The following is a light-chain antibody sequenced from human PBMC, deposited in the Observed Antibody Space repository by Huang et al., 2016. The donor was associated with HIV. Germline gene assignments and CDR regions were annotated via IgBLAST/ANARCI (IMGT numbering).Light chain of an antibody. V-gene: IGKV2-28*01. CDR3: MQALQTPIT. Sequence: DIVMTQSPLSLPVTPGESASISFRSSQSLLHSYGYNYLDWYVQKPGQSPQLQIYLGSNRASGVPDRFSGSGSGTDFTLKISRVEAEDVGVYFCMQALQTPITFGQGTRLEIK. CDR1: QSLLHSYGYNY. J-gene: IGKJ5*01. CDR2: LGS.